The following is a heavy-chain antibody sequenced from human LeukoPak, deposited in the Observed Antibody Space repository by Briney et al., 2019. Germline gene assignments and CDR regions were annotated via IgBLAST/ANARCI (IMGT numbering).Heavy chain of an antibody. CDR2: INPNSGGT. D-gene: IGHD2-2*01. V-gene: IGHV1-2*02. J-gene: IGHJ4*02. Sequence: ASVKVSCKASGYTFTGDYMHWVRQAPGQGLEWMGWINPNSGGTNYAQKFQGRVTMTRDTSISTAYMELSRLRSDDTAVYYCARESYCSSTSCYGEGAYYFDYWGQGTLVTVSS. CDR3: ARESYCSSTSCYGEGAYYFDY. CDR1: GYTFTGDY.